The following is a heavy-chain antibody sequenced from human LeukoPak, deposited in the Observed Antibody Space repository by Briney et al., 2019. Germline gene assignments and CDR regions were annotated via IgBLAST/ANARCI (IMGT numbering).Heavy chain of an antibody. CDR2: IYYSGST. Sequence: PSETLSLTCTVSGGSISSSSYYWGWIRQPPGKGLEWIGNIYYSGSTYYNPSLKSRVTISLDTSKNQFSLKLSSVTAADTAVYYCARAGEWELLFRFFFDYWGQGTLVTVSS. D-gene: IGHD1-26*01. V-gene: IGHV4-39*02. CDR3: ARAGEWELLFRFFFDY. J-gene: IGHJ4*02. CDR1: GGSISSSSYY.